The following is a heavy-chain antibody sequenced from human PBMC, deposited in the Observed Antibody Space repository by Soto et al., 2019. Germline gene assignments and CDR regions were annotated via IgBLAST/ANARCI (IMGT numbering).Heavy chain of an antibody. V-gene: IGHV1-46*03. CDR3: ARVDLGYCSGGSCSPGVWFDP. CDR2: INPSGVST. D-gene: IGHD2-15*01. CDR1: GYIFTSYY. Sequence: ASVKVACKASGYIFTSYYMRWVRQAPGQGLEWMGIINPSGVSTSYAQKFQGRVTMTRDTSTSTVYMELSSLRSEDTAVYYCARVDLGYCSGGSCSPGVWFDPWGQGTLVTVSS. J-gene: IGHJ5*02.